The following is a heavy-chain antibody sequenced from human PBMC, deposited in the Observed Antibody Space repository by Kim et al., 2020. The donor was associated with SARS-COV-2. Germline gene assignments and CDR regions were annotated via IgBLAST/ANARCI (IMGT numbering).Heavy chain of an antibody. CDR1: GGTFSSYA. D-gene: IGHD3-3*01. CDR3: ARALWSGYSDPYYYYGMDV. J-gene: IGHJ6*02. CDR2: IIPIFGTA. Sequence: SVKVSCKASGGTFSSYAISWVRQAPGQGLEWMGGIIPIFGTANYAQKFQGRVTITADESTSTAYMELSSLRSEDTAVYYCARALWSGYSDPYYYYGMDVWGHGTTVTVSS. V-gene: IGHV1-69*13.